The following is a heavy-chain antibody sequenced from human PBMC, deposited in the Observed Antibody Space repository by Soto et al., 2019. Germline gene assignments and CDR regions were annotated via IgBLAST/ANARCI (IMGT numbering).Heavy chain of an antibody. CDR3: ANAAHCSSTTCPPGPN. Sequence: EVQLLESGGGLVQPGGSLRLSCEASGFTFSAYAMSWVRQTPGKGLEWVSGISTGGDITSYSDSVKGRFTISRDNSKKVLYLQMNSLRAEDTAVYYCANAAHCSSTTCPPGPNWGQGTMVTVSS. D-gene: IGHD2-2*01. J-gene: IGHJ3*01. CDR1: GFTFSAYA. CDR2: ISTGGDIT. V-gene: IGHV3-23*01.